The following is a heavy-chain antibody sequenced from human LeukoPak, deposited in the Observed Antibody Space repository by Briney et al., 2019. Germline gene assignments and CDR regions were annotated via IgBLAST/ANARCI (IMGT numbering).Heavy chain of an antibody. CDR2: IIPIFGTA. J-gene: IGHJ6*03. Sequence: SVKVSCKASGYTFNTYGITWVRQAPGQGLEWMGGIIPIFGTANYAQKFQGRVTITADKSTSTAYMELSSLRSEDTAVYYCARSSPGGGYYYMDVWGKGTTVTVSS. D-gene: IGHD6-6*01. V-gene: IGHV1-69*06. CDR1: GYTFNTYG. CDR3: ARSSPGGGYYYMDV.